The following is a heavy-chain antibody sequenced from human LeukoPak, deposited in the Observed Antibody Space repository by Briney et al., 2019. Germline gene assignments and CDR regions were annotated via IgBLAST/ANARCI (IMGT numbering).Heavy chain of an antibody. Sequence: PGGSLRLSCAASGFTFSIYWMSWVRQAPGKGLEWVSSISSRSSYIYYADSVKGRFTISRDNAKNSLYLQMNSLRAEDTAVYYCARDYGSGPIDYWGQGTLVTVSS. CDR2: ISSRSSYI. CDR3: ARDYGSGPIDY. J-gene: IGHJ4*02. V-gene: IGHV3-21*01. CDR1: GFTFSIYW. D-gene: IGHD3-10*01.